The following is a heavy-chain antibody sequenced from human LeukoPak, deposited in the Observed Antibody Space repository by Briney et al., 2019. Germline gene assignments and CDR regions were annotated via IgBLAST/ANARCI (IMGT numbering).Heavy chain of an antibody. CDR2: IYYSGST. Sequence: SETLSLTCTVSGGSISSYYWSWIRQPPGKGLEWIGYIYYSGSTNYNPSLKSRVTISVDTSKNQFSLKLSPVTAADTAVYYCARAPYGDYCDYWGQGTLVTVSS. D-gene: IGHD4-17*01. J-gene: IGHJ4*02. V-gene: IGHV4-59*01. CDR1: GGSISSYY. CDR3: ARAPYGDYCDY.